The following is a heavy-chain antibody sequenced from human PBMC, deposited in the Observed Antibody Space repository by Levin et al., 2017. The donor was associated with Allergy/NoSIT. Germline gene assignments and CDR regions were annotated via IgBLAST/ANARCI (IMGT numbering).Heavy chain of an antibody. Sequence: PSETLSLTCVISGDSVSSNSVVWHWLRQSPSRGPEWLGRTYYRSKWYNEYAVFVKSRITINPDTSRNQFSLQLNSVTPEDTAVYYCARGAFYYGSGSPTFDYWGQGTLVTVSS. J-gene: IGHJ4*02. CDR1: GDSVSSNSVV. CDR2: TYYRSKWYN. CDR3: ARGAFYYGSGSPTFDY. D-gene: IGHD3-10*01. V-gene: IGHV6-1*01.